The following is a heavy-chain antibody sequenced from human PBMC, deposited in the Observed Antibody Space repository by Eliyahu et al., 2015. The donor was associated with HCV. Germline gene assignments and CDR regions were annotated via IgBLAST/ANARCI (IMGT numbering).Heavy chain of an antibody. J-gene: IGHJ6*02. CDR3: ARVKLVGATYYYYFGLDV. CDR2: ITSSSNTI. D-gene: IGHD1-26*01. CDR1: GXVXSDYY. V-gene: IGHV3-11*01. Sequence: QEQLVESGGGLVXPGGSLXLSCAASGXVXSDYYMTWIRQAPGKGLEWISYITSSSNTIFYADSVKGRFTISRDNAENSLFLQMNSLRGADTAVYYCARVKLVGATYYYYFGLDVWGLGTTVTVSS.